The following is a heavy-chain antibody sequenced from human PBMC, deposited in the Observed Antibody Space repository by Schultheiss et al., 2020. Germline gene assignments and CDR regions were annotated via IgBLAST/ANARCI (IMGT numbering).Heavy chain of an antibody. J-gene: IGHJ4*02. CDR2: INSDGGST. D-gene: IGHD5-24*01. CDR1: GFTFSSYW. V-gene: IGHV3-74*01. Sequence: GGSLRLSCAASGFTFSSYWMHWVRQAPGKGLVWVSRINSDGGSTSYADSVKGRFTISRDNAKNTLYLQMNSLRAEDTAVYYCASRDGYTDIDYWGQGTLVTVSS. CDR3: ASRDGYTDIDY.